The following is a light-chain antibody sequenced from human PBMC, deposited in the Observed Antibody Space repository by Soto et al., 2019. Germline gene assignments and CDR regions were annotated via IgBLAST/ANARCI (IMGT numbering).Light chain of an antibody. V-gene: IGLV2-23*01. CDR3: CSYAGTGTFYV. CDR1: SSDVGTYNL. Sequence: QSVLTQPASVSGSPGQSITISCTGTSSDVGTYNLVSWYQQHPGKAPKLMIYEGSKRPSGVSNRFSGSKSGNTASLTISGLQAEDEADYYCCSYAGTGTFYVFGTGTRSPS. J-gene: IGLJ1*01. CDR2: EGS.